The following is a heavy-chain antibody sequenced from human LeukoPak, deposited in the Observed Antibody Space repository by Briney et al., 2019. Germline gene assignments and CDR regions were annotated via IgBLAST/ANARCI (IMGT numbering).Heavy chain of an antibody. D-gene: IGHD2-15*01. Sequence: PSETLSLTCTVSGGPIRRYHWRWPRDPPGKGLEWIGYIYYSGSTNHNPSLKSRVTISVDASKNQFSLKLSSVTAADTAVYYCASSSHCSGGSCYSRKLRPHAFGIWGQGTMVTVSS. CDR1: GGPIRRYH. CDR3: ASSSHCSGGSCYSRKLRPHAFGI. J-gene: IGHJ3*02. CDR2: IYYSGST. V-gene: IGHV4-59*01.